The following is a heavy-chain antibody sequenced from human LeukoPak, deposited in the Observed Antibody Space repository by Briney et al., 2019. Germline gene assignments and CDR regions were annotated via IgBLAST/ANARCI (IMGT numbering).Heavy chain of an antibody. CDR1: GFNFGDYA. V-gene: IGHV3-49*04. Sequence: GGSLRLSCVVSGFNFGDYASSWVRQAPGKGLEWVGFIRSKASGGTTEYASSVKGTFTISRDDSKSIAYLQMNSLKTEDTAVYYCTSVGGTSFFDYWGQGDLVTVSS. CDR3: TSVGGTSFFDY. CDR2: IRSKASGGTT. D-gene: IGHD1-7*01. J-gene: IGHJ4*02.